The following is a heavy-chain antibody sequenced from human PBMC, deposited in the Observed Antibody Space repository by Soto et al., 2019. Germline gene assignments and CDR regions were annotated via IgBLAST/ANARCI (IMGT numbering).Heavy chain of an antibody. Sequence: SEALSLTCTVSGGSISSGAHYWSWIRQHPGKGLEWIGEINHSGSTNYNPSLKSRVTISVDTSKNQFSLKLSSVTAADTAVYYCARGRWLRSSFDYWGQGTLVNVSS. D-gene: IGHD5-12*01. CDR1: GGSISSGAHY. J-gene: IGHJ4*02. CDR3: ARGRWLRSSFDY. CDR2: INHSGST. V-gene: IGHV4-39*07.